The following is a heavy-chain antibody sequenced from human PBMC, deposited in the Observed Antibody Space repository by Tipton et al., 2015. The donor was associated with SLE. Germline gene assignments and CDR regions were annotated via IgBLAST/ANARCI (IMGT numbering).Heavy chain of an antibody. J-gene: IGHJ5*02. D-gene: IGHD6-6*01. Sequence: TLSLTCAVYGGSFSGHYWSWIRQPPGKGLEWIGEINHSGSTNYNPSLKSRVTISVDTSKNQFSLKVSSVTAADTAVYYCASGPSSIAALTWFDPWGQGTLVTVSS. CDR3: ASGPSSIAALTWFDP. CDR2: INHSGST. V-gene: IGHV4-34*01. CDR1: GGSFSGHY.